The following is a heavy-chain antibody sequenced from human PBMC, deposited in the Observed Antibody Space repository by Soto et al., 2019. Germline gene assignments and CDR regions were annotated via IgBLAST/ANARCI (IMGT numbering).Heavy chain of an antibody. V-gene: IGHV1-18*01. CDR3: ARDLDGSGSYFTDY. Sequence: QVPLVQSGAEVKKPGASVKVSCKASGYSFTSTGISWVRQAPGQGPEWMGWTSTFNGEAKYAQKLQGRVTMTTDTSTTTAYMELRSLTSDVTAVYYCARDLDGSGSYFTDYWGQGTLVTVAS. CDR2: TSTFNGEA. J-gene: IGHJ4*02. CDR1: GYSFTSTG. D-gene: IGHD3-10*01.